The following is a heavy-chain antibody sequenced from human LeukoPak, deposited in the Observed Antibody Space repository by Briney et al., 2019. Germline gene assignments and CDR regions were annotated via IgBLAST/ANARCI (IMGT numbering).Heavy chain of an antibody. CDR1: GGSISSSSYY. V-gene: IGHV4-39*01. D-gene: IGHD6-13*01. Sequence: SETLSLTCTVSGGSISSSSYYWGWIRQPPGKGLEWIGSIYYSGSIYYNPSLKSRVTISVDTSKNQFSLKLSSVTAADTAVYYCARLGAYSSSWYWGAFDYWGQGTLVTVSS. J-gene: IGHJ4*02. CDR2: IYYSGSI. CDR3: ARLGAYSSSWYWGAFDY.